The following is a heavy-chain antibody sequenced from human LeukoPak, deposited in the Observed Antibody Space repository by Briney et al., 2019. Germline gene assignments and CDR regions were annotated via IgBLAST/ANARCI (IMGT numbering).Heavy chain of an antibody. V-gene: IGHV1-2*02. CDR3: ASTTYSSSSPDY. J-gene: IGHJ4*02. CDR2: INPNSGGT. D-gene: IGHD6-6*01. Sequence: MGWINPNSGGTNYAQKFQGRVTMTRDTSISTAYMELSRLRSDDTAVYYCASTTYSSSSPDYWGQGTLVTVSS.